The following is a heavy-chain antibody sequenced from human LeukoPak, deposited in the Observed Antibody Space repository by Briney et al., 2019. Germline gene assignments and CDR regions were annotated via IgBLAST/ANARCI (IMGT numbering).Heavy chain of an antibody. CDR2: IGTAGDT. CDR3: ARASPYYYGSGKPNYYYYGMDV. Sequence: PGGSLRLSCAASGFTFSSYDMHWVRQATGKGLEWVSAIGTAGDTYYPGSVKGRLTISRENAKNSLYLQMNSLRAGDTAVYYCARASPYYYGSGKPNYYYYGMDVWGQGTTVTVSS. V-gene: IGHV3-13*04. D-gene: IGHD3-10*01. J-gene: IGHJ6*02. CDR1: GFTFSSYD.